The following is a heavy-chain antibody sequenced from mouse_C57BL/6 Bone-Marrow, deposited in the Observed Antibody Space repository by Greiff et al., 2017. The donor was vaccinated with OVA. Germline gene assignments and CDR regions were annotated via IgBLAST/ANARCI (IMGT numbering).Heavy chain of an antibody. V-gene: IGHV5-12*01. D-gene: IGHD1-1*01. CDR2: ISNGGGST. CDR3: ARHDYYGSSYDAMDY. CDR1: GFTFSDYY. J-gene: IGHJ4*01. Sequence: EVMLVESGGGLVQPGGSLKLSCAASGFTFSDYYMYWVRQTPEKRLEGVAYISNGGGSTYYPDTVKGRFTISRDNAKNTLYLQMSRLKSEDTAMYYWARHDYYGSSYDAMDYWGQGTSVTVSS.